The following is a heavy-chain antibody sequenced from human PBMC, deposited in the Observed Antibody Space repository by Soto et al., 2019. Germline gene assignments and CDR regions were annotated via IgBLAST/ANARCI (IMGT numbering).Heavy chain of an antibody. V-gene: IGHV2-5*02. J-gene: IGHJ6*02. CDR1: GFSLSTRGVG. D-gene: IGHD6-6*01. CDR2: IYWDDDK. Sequence: QITLKESGPTLVKPTQTLTLTCTFSGFSLSTRGVGVGWIRQPPGKALECLGIIYWDDDKRYSPSLKSRLTITKDTSKNQVVLTMTNMNPVDTATYYCAYRRAADRFHYAMDVWGQGTTVTVS. CDR3: AYRRAADRFHYAMDV.